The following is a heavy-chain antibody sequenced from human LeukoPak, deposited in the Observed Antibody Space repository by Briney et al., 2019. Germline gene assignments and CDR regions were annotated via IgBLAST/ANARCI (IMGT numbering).Heavy chain of an antibody. CDR3: ATTSKDMTTVTSGLSDS. CDR2: INHNGDT. J-gene: IGHJ5*01. Sequence: PSETLSLTCAVYGGSLSGYYWSWIRQPPGKGLEWIGDINHNGDTNYNPSLASRVTMFIDTSKNQFSLKLHSVTPADTAVYYCATTSKDMTTVTSGLSDSWGQGTMVNVSS. D-gene: IGHD4-17*01. V-gene: IGHV4-34*01. CDR1: GGSLSGYY.